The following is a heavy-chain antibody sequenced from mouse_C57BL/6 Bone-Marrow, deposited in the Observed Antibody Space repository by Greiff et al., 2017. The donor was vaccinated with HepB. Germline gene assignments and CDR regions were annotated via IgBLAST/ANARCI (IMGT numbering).Heavy chain of an antibody. CDR3: AREGGNWFAY. Sequence: VHLVESGAELVRPGTSVKVSCKASGYAFTNYLIEWVKQRPGQGLEWIGVINPGSGGTNYNEKFKGKATLTADKSSSTAYMQLSSLTSEDSAVYFCAREGGNWFAYWGQGTLVTVSA. CDR2: INPGSGGT. CDR1: GYAFTNYL. V-gene: IGHV1-54*01. J-gene: IGHJ3*01. D-gene: IGHD2-1*01.